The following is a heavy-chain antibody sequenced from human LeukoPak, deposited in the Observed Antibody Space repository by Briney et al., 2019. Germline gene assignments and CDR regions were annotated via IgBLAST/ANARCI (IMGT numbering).Heavy chain of an antibody. CDR1: GGSIRDFY. Sequence: SETLSLTCTVSGGSIRDFYWSWIRQPAGKGLEWVGRIYTSGSTNYNPSLKGRVTMSVDTSENQFSLKLNSVTAADTAVYYCARNYGSRFDYWGQETLVTVSS. CDR3: ARNYGSRFDY. CDR2: IYTSGST. D-gene: IGHD3-10*01. J-gene: IGHJ4*02. V-gene: IGHV4-4*07.